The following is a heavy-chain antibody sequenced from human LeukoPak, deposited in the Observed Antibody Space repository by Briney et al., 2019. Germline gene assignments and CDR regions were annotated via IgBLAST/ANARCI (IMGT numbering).Heavy chain of an antibody. D-gene: IGHD4-17*01. J-gene: IGHJ4*02. CDR2: FIPIFGTA. CDR3: ARVNHDYGDYRSDY. Sequence: GASVTVTCKASGGTFSSYAISWVRQAPGEGLEWMGGFIPIFGTANYAQKFQGRVTITADESTSTAYMELSSLRSEDTAVYYCARVNHDYGDYRSDYWGQGTLVTVSS. V-gene: IGHV1-69*13. CDR1: GGTFSSYA.